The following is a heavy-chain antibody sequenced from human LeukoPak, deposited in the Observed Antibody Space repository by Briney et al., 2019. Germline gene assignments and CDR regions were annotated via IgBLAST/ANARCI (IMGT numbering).Heavy chain of an antibody. CDR2: VYSCGST. Sequence: GGCRILSFSAPLFIVRSNYRTWVRQAPGKVLEWVSAVYSCGSTYYADSVKGRFTICRDNSKNTLYLQMNRLRAEETAVYYRARDRGWVYDSSGKVVDYCGQGSLVTVSS. J-gene: IGHJ4*02. CDR3: ARDRGWVYDSSGKVVDY. D-gene: IGHD3-22*01. V-gene: IGHV3-53*01. CDR1: LFIVRSNY.